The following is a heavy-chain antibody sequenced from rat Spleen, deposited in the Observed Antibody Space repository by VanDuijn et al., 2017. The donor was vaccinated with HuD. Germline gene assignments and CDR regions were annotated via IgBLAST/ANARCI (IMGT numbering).Heavy chain of an antibody. CDR3: ATDGYYDY. CDR2: ISPSGGST. CDR1: GFIFNNYD. J-gene: IGHJ2*01. Sequence: EVQLVESGGGLVQPGGSLQVSCAASGFIFNNYDMAWVRQTPTKGLEWVASISPSGGSTYYRDSMKGRFTVSRDNAKNTLYLQMDSLRSEDTATYYCATDGYYDYWGQGVMVTVSS. V-gene: IGHV5-27*01.